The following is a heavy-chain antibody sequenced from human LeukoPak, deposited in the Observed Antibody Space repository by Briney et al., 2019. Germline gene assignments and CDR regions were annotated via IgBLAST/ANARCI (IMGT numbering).Heavy chain of an antibody. CDR1: GGSFSGYY. Sequence: NPSETLSLTCAVYGGSFSGYYWSWIRQPPGKGLEWIGEINHSGSTNCNPSLKSRVTISVDTSKNQFSLKLSSVTAADTAVYYCARGFTIFGLLYFDYWGQGTLVTVSS. J-gene: IGHJ4*02. CDR3: ARGFTIFGLLYFDY. D-gene: IGHD3-3*01. CDR2: INHSGST. V-gene: IGHV4-34*01.